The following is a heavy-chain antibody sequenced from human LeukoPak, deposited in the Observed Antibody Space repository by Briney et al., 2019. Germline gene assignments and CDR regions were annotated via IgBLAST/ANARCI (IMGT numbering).Heavy chain of an antibody. D-gene: IGHD3-22*01. CDR2: ISSSSSYI. Sequence: PGGSLRLSCAASGFTFSSYSMNWVRQAPRKGLEWVSSISSSSSYIYYADSVKGRFTISRDNAKNSLYLQMNSLRAEDTAVYYCARDHGTYYYDSSGSVWGQGTLVTVSS. CDR3: ARDHGTYYYDSSGSV. V-gene: IGHV3-21*01. J-gene: IGHJ4*02. CDR1: GFTFSSYS.